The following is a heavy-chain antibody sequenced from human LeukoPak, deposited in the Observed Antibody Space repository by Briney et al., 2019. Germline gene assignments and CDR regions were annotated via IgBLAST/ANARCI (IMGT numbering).Heavy chain of an antibody. Sequence: GSLRLSCAASGFTFSSYAMHWVRQAPGKGLEWVAVISYDGSNKYYADSVKGRFTISRDNSKNTLYLQMNSLRAEDTAVYYCARDHGIWGQGTLVTVSS. CDR1: GFTFSSYA. CDR2: ISYDGSNK. CDR3: ARDHGI. J-gene: IGHJ4*02. V-gene: IGHV3-30-3*01.